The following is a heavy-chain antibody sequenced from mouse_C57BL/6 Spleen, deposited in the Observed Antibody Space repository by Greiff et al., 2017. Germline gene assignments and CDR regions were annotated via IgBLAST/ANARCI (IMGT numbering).Heavy chain of an antibody. CDR1: GYTFTDYE. CDR2: IDPETGGT. D-gene: IGHD2-3*01. J-gene: IGHJ1*03. V-gene: IGHV1-15*01. CDR3: TRDGYWYFDY. Sequence: QVQLQQSGAELVRPGASVTLSCKASGYTFTDYEMHWVKQTPVHGLEWIGAIDPETGGTAYNQKFKGKAILTADKSSSTAYMELRSLTSEDSAVYYCTRDGYWYFDYWGTGTPVTVSS.